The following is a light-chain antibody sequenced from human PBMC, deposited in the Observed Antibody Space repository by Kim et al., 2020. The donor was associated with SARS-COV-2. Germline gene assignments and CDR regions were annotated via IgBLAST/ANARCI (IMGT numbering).Light chain of an antibody. J-gene: IGKJ1*01. V-gene: IGKV3-20*01. CDR3: QHMST. Sequence: PGETATISCRASQTVASIHLAWYQHSPGQAPRLLVYSTSTRATGIPERFSGGGSGTDFTLTITSVEPEDFVVYYCQHMSTFGQGTKVDIK. CDR2: STS. CDR1: QTVASIH.